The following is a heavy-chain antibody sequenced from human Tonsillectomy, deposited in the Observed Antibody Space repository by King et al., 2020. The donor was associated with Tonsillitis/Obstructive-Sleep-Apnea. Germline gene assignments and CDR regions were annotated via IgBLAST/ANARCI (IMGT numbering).Heavy chain of an antibody. V-gene: IGHV3-11*01. D-gene: IGHD2-2*01. J-gene: IGHJ6*03. CDR3: ARDPYCDSTSCYDYDYYMDV. Sequence: VQLVESGGGLVKPGGSLRLSCAASGFTFSNYYMSWIRQAPGKGLEWVSYISDTGRTIYYADSVKGRFTISRDNAKNSLYLQMNSLRAEDTAVYYCARDPYCDSTSCYDYDYYMDVWGKGTTVTVSS. CDR2: ISDTGRTI. CDR1: GFTFSNYY.